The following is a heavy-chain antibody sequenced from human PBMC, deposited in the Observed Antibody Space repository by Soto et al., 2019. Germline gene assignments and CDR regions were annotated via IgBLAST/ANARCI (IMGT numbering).Heavy chain of an antibody. CDR1: GGSISSYY. J-gene: IGHJ4*02. CDR3: AREVVVGDFDY. CDR2: IYYSGST. V-gene: IGHV4-59*01. Sequence: SETLSLTCTVSGGSISSYYWSWIRQPPGKGLEWIGYIYYSGSTNYNPSLKSRVTISVDTSKNQFSLKLGSVTAADTAVYYCAREVVVGDFDYWGQGTLVTVSS. D-gene: IGHD2-15*01.